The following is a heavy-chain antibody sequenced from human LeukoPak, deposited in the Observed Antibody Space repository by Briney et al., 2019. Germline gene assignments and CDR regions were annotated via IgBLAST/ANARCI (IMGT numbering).Heavy chain of an antibody. CDR3: ARHSYYDSSGYRFDY. Sequence: SETLSLTCTVSGGSISSYDWSWLRQPPGKGLEWIGYIYYSGSTSYNPSLKSRVTISVDTSKNQFSLKLSSVTAADTAVYYCARHSYYDSSGYRFDYWGQGTLVTVSS. V-gene: IGHV4-59*08. CDR2: IYYSGST. CDR1: GGSISSYD. D-gene: IGHD3-22*01. J-gene: IGHJ4*02.